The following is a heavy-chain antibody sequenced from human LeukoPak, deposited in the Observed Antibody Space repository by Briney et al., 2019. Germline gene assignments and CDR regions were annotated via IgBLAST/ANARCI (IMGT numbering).Heavy chain of an antibody. CDR1: GYTFTTYG. V-gene: IGHV1-18*01. D-gene: IGHD6-13*01. CDR3: ARDSGRIAANFDY. J-gene: IGHJ4*02. Sequence: GASVKVSCKASGYTFTTYGISWVRQAPGQGLEWMGWISTYNGNPTYVQNLQGRVTMTTDTSTSTAYMELGSLRSDDTAVYYCARDSGRIAANFDYWGQGTLVTVSS. CDR2: ISTYNGNP.